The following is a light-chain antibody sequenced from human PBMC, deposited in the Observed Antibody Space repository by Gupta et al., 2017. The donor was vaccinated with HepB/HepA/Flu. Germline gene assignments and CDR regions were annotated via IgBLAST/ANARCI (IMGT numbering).Light chain of an antibody. CDR2: EVS. Sequence: QSALTQTASVSGSPGQSITISCTGTSSDVGSYNLVSWYQQHPGKAPKLMIYEVSKRPSGVSNRFSGSKSGNTASLTISGLQAEDEADYYCCSYAGSRDVVFGGGTKLTVL. CDR1: SSDVGSYNL. CDR3: CSYAGSRDVV. J-gene: IGLJ2*01. V-gene: IGLV2-23*02.